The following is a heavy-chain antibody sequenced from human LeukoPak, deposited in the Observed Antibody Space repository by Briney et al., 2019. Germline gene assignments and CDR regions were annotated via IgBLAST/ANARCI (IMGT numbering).Heavy chain of an antibody. J-gene: IGHJ4*02. CDR3: ARESNSGYYLSY. Sequence: VGSLRLSCAASGFTVSSNYMSWVRQAPGKGLVWVSVIYSGGRTYYADSVKGRFTISRDNPKNTLYLQMNSLRAEDTAVYYCARESNSGYYLSYWGQGTLVTVSS. CDR1: GFTVSSNY. CDR2: IYSGGRT. V-gene: IGHV3-66*01. D-gene: IGHD3-22*01.